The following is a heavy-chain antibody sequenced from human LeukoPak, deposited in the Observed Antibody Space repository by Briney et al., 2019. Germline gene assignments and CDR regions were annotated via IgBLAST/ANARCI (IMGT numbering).Heavy chain of an antibody. CDR2: ISGSGGST. Sequence: GGSLRLSCAASGFTFSSYAMSWVRQAPGKGLEWVSLISGSGGSTYYADSVKGRFTISRDNLKNTLYLQMNSLRAEDTAAYYCARGRGAPDYWGQGTLVTVSS. V-gene: IGHV3-23*01. J-gene: IGHJ4*02. D-gene: IGHD1-26*01. CDR3: ARGRGAPDY. CDR1: GFTFSSYA.